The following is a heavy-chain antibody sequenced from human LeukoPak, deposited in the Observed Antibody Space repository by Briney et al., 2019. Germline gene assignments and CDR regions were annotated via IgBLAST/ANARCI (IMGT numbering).Heavy chain of an antibody. CDR3: AKDRARYSSGTGFDY. Sequence: PGRSLRLSCAASGFTFSSYGMHWVRQAPGKGLEWVAVISYDGSNKYYADSVKGRFTISRDNSKNTLYLQMNSLRAEDTAVYCCAKDRARYSSGTGFDYWGQGTLVTVSS. D-gene: IGHD6-19*01. CDR1: GFTFSSYG. V-gene: IGHV3-30*18. J-gene: IGHJ4*02. CDR2: ISYDGSNK.